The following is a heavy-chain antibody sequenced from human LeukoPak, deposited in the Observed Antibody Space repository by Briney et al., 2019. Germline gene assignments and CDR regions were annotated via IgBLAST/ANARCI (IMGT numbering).Heavy chain of an antibody. CDR1: GYTFTAYY. V-gene: IGHV1-2*02. J-gene: IGHJ5*02. CDR3: ARDMWQQFDWFDP. D-gene: IGHD6-13*01. CDR2: INPNTGDT. Sequence: ASVKVSCKASGYTFTAYYMHWVRQAPGHGLEWMGWINPNTGDTNYAQRFQGRVTMTRDTSISTAYMDLSRLRSDDTAVYYCARDMWQQFDWFDPWGQGTLVTVSS.